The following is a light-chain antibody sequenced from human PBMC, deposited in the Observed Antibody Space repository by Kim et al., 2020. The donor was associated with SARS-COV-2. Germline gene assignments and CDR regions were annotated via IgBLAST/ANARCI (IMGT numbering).Light chain of an antibody. CDR2: EVS. V-gene: IGKV2-29*02. CDR3: MQSKEVPLT. CDR1: PSLLHSNGKTY. J-gene: IGKJ4*01. Sequence: PASISCKSSPSLLHSNGKTYLYWYLQRPGQSPQLLIYEVSSRFSGVPDRFSGSGSGTDFTLEISRVEAEDVGVYYCMQSKEVPLTFGGGTKVDIK.